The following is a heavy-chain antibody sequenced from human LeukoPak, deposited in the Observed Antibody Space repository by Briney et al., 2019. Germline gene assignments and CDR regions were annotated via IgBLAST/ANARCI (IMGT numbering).Heavy chain of an antibody. CDR2: ISPSGGST. V-gene: IGHV1-46*01. Sequence: AASVKVSCKASGYTFTSYYMHWVRQAPGQGLEWMGIISPSGGSTSYAQKFQGRVTMTRDTSTSTVYMELSSQRSEDTAVYYCARDLSENDAFDIWGQGTMVTVSS. J-gene: IGHJ3*02. CDR3: ARDLSENDAFDI. CDR1: GYTFTSYY. D-gene: IGHD3-16*02.